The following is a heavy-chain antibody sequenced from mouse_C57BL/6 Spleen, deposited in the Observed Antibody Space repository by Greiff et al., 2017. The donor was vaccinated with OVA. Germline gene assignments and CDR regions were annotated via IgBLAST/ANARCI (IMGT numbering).Heavy chain of an antibody. D-gene: IGHD1-1*01. Sequence: QVQLKQSGPGLVAPSQSLSITCTVSGFSLTSYGVHWVRQPPGKGLEWLVVIWSDGSTTYNSALKSRLSISKDNSKSQVFLKMNSLQTDDTAMYYCARHGDYYGSSRAMDYWGQGTSVTVSS. CDR1: GFSLTSYG. CDR3: ARHGDYYGSSRAMDY. CDR2: IWSDGST. V-gene: IGHV2-6-1*01. J-gene: IGHJ4*01.